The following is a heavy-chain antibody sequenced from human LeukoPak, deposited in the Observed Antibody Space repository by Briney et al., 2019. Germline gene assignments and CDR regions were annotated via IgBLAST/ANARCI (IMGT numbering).Heavy chain of an antibody. D-gene: IGHD3-22*01. V-gene: IGHV3-66*02. J-gene: IGHJ4*02. CDR1: GFTVSSNY. CDR3: ARVYDSSGYFSTFDY. CDR2: IYSGGST. Sequence: GGSLRLSCAASGFTVSSNYMSWVRQAPGKGLEWVSVIYSGGSTYYADSVKGRFTISRDNSKNTLYLQMNSLRAEDTAVYYCARVYDSSGYFSTFDYWGQGTLVTVSS.